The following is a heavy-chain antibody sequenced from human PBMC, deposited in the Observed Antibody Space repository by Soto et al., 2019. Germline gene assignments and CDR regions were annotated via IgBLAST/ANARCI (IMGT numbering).Heavy chain of an antibody. J-gene: IGHJ4*02. CDR3: ARTSVDYYDSSGFPDY. CDR1: GGSISSGGYY. CDR2: IYYSGST. Sequence: PSETLSLTCTVSGGSISSGGYYWSWIRQHPGKGLEWIGYIYYSGSTYYNPSLKSRVTISVDTSKNQFSLKLSSVTAADTAVYYCARTSVDYYDSSGFPDYWGQGTLVTVSS. D-gene: IGHD3-22*01. V-gene: IGHV4-31*03.